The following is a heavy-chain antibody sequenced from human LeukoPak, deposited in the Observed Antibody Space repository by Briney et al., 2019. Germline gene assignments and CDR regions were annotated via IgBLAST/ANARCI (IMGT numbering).Heavy chain of an antibody. J-gene: IGHJ3*02. Sequence: GGSLRLSCAASGFTFSNYGMNWVRQAPGKGLEWVSFISSSSSTIYYADSVKGRFTISRDNAKNSLHLQMNSLRDEDTAVYYCARDRSEQWLVHAFDIWGQGTMVTVSS. CDR2: ISSSSSTI. CDR3: ARDRSEQWLVHAFDI. D-gene: IGHD6-19*01. V-gene: IGHV3-48*02. CDR1: GFTFSNYG.